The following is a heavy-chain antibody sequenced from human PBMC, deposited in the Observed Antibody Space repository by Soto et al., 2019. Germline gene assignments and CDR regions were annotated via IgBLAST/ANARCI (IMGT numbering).Heavy chain of an antibody. Sequence: ASVKVSCKVSGYTLTELSMHWVRQAPGKGLEWMGGFDPEDGETIYAQKFQGRVTMTEDTSTDTAYMELSSLRSEDTAVYYCETDTIFGVVIAYWGQGTLVTVSS. CDR1: GYTLTELS. J-gene: IGHJ4*02. CDR2: FDPEDGET. D-gene: IGHD3-3*01. V-gene: IGHV1-24*01. CDR3: ETDTIFGVVIAY.